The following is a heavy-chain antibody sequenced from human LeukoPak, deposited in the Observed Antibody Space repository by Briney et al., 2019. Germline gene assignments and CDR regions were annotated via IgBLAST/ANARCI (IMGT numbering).Heavy chain of an antibody. CDR3: AKDVDYYGSASPSDY. CDR2: TRCSGSST. J-gene: IGHJ4*02. CDR1: GFTFNGHA. D-gene: IGHD3-10*01. V-gene: IGHV3-23*01. Sequence: PGGCLRLSCSPSGFTFNGHATSWVRQAPERRPEWVSCTRCSGSSTYYADSVKGSFTISRDNSKNTLYLQMNSLRAEDTAVYYCAKDVDYYGSASPSDYWGQGTLVTVPS.